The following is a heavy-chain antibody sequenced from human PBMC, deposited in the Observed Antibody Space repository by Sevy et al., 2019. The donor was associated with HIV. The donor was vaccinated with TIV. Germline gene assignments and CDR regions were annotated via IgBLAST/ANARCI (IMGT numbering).Heavy chain of an antibody. CDR3: ARLTTQPTSDLYGLDV. J-gene: IGHJ6*02. D-gene: IGHD4-17*01. CDR1: GYIFTDYY. CDR2: INSDSGVT. Sequence: ASVKVSCKASGYIFTDYYIHWVRQAPGQGLEWMAWINSDSGVTSYAQRFQGEVTVTRDTSLSTAYLELTNLKSNDTAIYFCARLTTQPTSDLYGLDVWGQGTTVTVSS. V-gene: IGHV1-2*02.